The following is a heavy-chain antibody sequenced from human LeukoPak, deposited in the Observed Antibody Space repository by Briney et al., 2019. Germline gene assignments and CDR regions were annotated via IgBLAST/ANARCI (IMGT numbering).Heavy chain of an antibody. CDR2: INSDGSST. CDR3: ARDRGGTDDFWSGYYTGYFDY. D-gene: IGHD3-3*01. V-gene: IGHV3-74*01. Sequence: GGSLRLSCAASGFTFSSYWMHWVRQAPGKGLVWVSRINSDGSSTSYADSVKGRFTISRDNAKNTLYLQMYSLRVEDTAVFYCARDRGGTDDFWSGYYTGYFDYWGQGTLVTVSS. CDR1: GFTFSSYW. J-gene: IGHJ4*02.